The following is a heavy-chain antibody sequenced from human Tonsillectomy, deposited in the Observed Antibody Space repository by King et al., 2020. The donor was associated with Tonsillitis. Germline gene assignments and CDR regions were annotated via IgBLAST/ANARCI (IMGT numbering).Heavy chain of an antibody. V-gene: IGHV3-23*04. Sequence: VQLVEAGGGLVQPGGSLRLSCAASGFTFSHYAMSWVRQAPGKGLEWVSGTSASGGDTYYADSVKGRFTLSRDNSKGTVYLQMSSLRAEDTAVYYCANEGKLGGAFNIWGQGTMVTVSS. D-gene: IGHD7-27*01. CDR1: GFTFSHYA. CDR2: TSASGGDT. J-gene: IGHJ3*02. CDR3: ANEGKLGGAFNI.